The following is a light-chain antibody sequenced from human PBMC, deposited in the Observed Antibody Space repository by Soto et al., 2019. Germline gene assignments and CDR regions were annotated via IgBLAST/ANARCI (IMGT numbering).Light chain of an antibody. CDR1: QTISNY. J-gene: IGKJ1*01. V-gene: IGKV1-39*01. CDR2: GAS. Sequence: DIQMTQSPSSLSASVWDRVTITCRASQTISNYLNWYQQKPGKAPKLLIHGASSLQSGVPSRFSGSGSGTEFTLTISSLQPGDFATYYCQNYNTYPWKFGQGTKVDIK. CDR3: QNYNTYPWK.